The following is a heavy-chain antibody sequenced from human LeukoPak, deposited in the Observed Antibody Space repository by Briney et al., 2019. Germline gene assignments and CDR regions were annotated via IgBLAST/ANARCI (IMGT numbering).Heavy chain of an antibody. J-gene: IGHJ4*02. CDR1: GGSISSYY. V-gene: IGHV4-59*12. CDR2: IYYSGST. CDR3: ARGLFGSWYWY. Sequence: SETLSLTCTVSGGSISSYYWSWIRQPPGKGLEWIGSIYYSGSTYYNPSLKSRVTISVDTSKNQFSLKLSSVTAADTAVYYCARGLFGSWYWYWGQGTLVTVSS. D-gene: IGHD6-13*01.